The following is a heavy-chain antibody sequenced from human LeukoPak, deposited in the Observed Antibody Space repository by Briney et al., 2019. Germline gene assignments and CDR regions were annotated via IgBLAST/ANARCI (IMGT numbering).Heavy chain of an antibody. D-gene: IGHD6-6*01. CDR3: ARMSSSPQDVFYYYYYYMDV. Sequence: GGSLRLSCAASGFTVSSNYMSWVRQAPGKGLEWVSVIYSGGSTYYADSVKGRFTISRDNSKNTLYLQMNSLRAEDSAVNYCARMSSSPQDVFYYYYYYMDVWGKGTTVTVSS. CDR2: IYSGGST. V-gene: IGHV3-53*01. J-gene: IGHJ6*03. CDR1: GFTVSSNY.